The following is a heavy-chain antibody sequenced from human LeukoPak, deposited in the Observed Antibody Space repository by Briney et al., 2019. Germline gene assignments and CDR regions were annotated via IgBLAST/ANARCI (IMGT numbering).Heavy chain of an antibody. CDR3: ARDFRSYDILTGDPSELEP. CDR1: GYTFTSYG. J-gene: IGHJ5*02. CDR2: ISAYNGNT. Sequence: ASVKVSCKASGYTFTSYGISWVRQAPGHGLEWMGWISAYNGNTNYAQKLQGRVTMTTDTSTSTAYMELRSLRSDDTAVYYCARDFRSYDILTGDPSELEPWGQGTLVTVSS. D-gene: IGHD3-9*01. V-gene: IGHV1-18*01.